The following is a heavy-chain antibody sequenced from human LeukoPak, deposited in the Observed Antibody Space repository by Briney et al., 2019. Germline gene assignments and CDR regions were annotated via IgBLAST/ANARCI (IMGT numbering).Heavy chain of an antibody. J-gene: IGHJ4*02. CDR1: GYTFTGYY. V-gene: IGHV1-2*02. CDR2: INPNSGGT. D-gene: IGHD3-10*01. CDR3: ARGWSYYGSGSYYIDPHFDY. Sequence: ASVKVSCKASGYTFTGYYMHWVRQAPGQGLEWMGWINPNSGGTNYALKFQGRVTMTRDTSISTAYMELSRRRSDDTAVYYCARGWSYYGSGSYYIDPHFDYWGQGTLVTVSS.